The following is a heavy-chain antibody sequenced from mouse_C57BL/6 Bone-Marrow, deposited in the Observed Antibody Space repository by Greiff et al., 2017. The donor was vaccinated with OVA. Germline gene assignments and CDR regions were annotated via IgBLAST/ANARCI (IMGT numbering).Heavy chain of an antibody. V-gene: IGHV14-4*01. Sequence: VQLQQPGAELVRPGASVKLSCTASGFNIKDDYMHWVKQRPEQGLEWIGWIDPENGDTEYASKFQGKATITADTSSNTAYLQLSSLTSEYTAVYSCTSPGGFAYWGQGTLVTVSA. J-gene: IGHJ3*01. CDR3: TSPGGFAY. CDR2: IDPENGDT. CDR1: GFNIKDDY.